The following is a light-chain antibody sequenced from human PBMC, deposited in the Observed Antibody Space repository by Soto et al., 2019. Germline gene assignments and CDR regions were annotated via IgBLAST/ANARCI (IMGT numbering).Light chain of an antibody. CDR1: SSEVGAYNF. J-gene: IGLJ1*01. CDR2: DVT. Sequence: QSVLTQPASLSGAPGQSIAISCTGTSSEVGAYNFVSWYQHHPGKAPKLMIYDVTNRPSGVSDRFSGSKSGNAASLTISGLQAADEADYYCSSYTSSSTRVFGTGTKVTVL. CDR3: SSYTSSSTRV. V-gene: IGLV2-14*03.